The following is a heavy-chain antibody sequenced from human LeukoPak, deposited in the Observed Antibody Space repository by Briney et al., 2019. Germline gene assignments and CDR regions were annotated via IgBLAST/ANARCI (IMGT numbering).Heavy chain of an antibody. J-gene: IGHJ6*02. CDR1: GVSISNHF. Sequence: SETLSLTCTVSGVSISNHFWSWIRQPAGRGLEWIGRVYASGSPNYNPSLKSRVTISVDTSKNQFSLKLSSVTAADTAVYYCARVGGNGSYMDVWGQGTTVTVSS. CDR3: ARVGGNGSYMDV. V-gene: IGHV4-4*07. CDR2: VYASGSP. D-gene: IGHD4-23*01.